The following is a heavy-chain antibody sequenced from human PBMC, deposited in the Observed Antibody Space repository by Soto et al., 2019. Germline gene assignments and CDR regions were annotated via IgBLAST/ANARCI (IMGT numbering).Heavy chain of an antibody. D-gene: IGHD1-1*01. CDR3: ARTGDGHHDFLDY. CDR1: GFTFSSYW. Sequence: LRLSCAASGFTFSSYWMNWVRQAPGKGLEWVANINQDGNEDNLLDSVKGRFTISRDNAKNSLFLQMNSLRVDDTAVYYCARTGDGHHDFLDYWGQGALVTVSS. J-gene: IGHJ4*02. V-gene: IGHV3-7*01. CDR2: INQDGNED.